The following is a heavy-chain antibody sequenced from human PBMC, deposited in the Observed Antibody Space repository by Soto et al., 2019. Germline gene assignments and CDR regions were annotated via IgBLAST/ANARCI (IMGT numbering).Heavy chain of an antibody. CDR2: ISAHNGNT. Sequence: QVHLVQSGAEVKKPGASVKVSCQASGYAFTTYGITWVRHAPGQGLEWMGWISAHNGNTNYAQKLQGRVTVTRDTATSTAYMELRSLRSDDPAVYYCARGRYGDYWGQGALVTVSS. J-gene: IGHJ4*02. D-gene: IGHD1-1*01. V-gene: IGHV1-18*01. CDR3: ARGRYGDY. CDR1: GYAFTTYG.